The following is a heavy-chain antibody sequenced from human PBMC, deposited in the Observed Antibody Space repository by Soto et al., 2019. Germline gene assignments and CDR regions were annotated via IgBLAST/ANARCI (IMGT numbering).Heavy chain of an antibody. CDR1: GFTFSSYG. CDR3: AEEGGRGGGYFDY. CDR2: ISGSGGNT. D-gene: IGHD3-16*01. Sequence: EVQLLESGGGLVQPGGSLRLPCAVSGFTFSSYGMNWVRQAPGKGLEWVSGISGSGGNTYYADSVKGRFTISRDNSKNTMYLQMNSLRAEDTAVYYCAEEGGRGGGYFDYWGQGTLVTVSS. J-gene: IGHJ4*02. V-gene: IGHV3-23*01.